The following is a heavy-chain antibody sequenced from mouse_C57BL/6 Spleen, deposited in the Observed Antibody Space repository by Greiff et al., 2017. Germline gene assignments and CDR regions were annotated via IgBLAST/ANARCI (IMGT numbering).Heavy chain of an antibody. J-gene: IGHJ2*01. CDR1: GYTFTSYW. CDR2: IYPGSGST. Sequence: QVQLQQPGAELVKPGASVKMSCKASGYTFTSYWITWVKQRPGHGLEWIGDIYPGSGSTNYNAKFKSKDTLTVDTSSSTAYMQLSSLTSEDSAVYYCARDEGLRRGDYWGQGTTLTVSS. D-gene: IGHD2-4*01. CDR3: ARDEGLRRGDY. V-gene: IGHV1-55*01.